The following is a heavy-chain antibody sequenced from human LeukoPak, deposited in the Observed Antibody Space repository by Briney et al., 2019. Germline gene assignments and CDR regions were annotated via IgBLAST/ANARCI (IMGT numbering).Heavy chain of an antibody. CDR1: GFTVSSNY. Sequence: PGGSLRLSCAASGFTVSSNYMSWVRQAPGKGLEWVAVIWYDGSNKYYADSVKGRFTISRDNSKNTLYLQMNSLRAEDTAVYYCARDRWLVTGGIDYWGQGTLVTVSS. J-gene: IGHJ4*02. CDR2: IWYDGSNK. V-gene: IGHV3-33*08. D-gene: IGHD6-19*01. CDR3: ARDRWLVTGGIDY.